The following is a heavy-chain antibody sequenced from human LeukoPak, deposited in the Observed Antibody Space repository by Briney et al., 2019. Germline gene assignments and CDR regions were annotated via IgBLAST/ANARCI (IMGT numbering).Heavy chain of an antibody. V-gene: IGHV1-18*01. CDR1: GYIFTSYG. CDR2: ISGYNGNT. J-gene: IGHJ3*02. D-gene: IGHD3-10*01. Sequence: ASVKVSCKASGYIFTSYGITWVRQAPGQGLEWMGWISGYNGNTNYGQKLQGRVTMTTDTSTSTAYMELRNLRSEDTAMYYCARATHYGSGSYYKRSASDIWGQGTMVTVSS. CDR3: ARATHYGSGSYYKRSASDI.